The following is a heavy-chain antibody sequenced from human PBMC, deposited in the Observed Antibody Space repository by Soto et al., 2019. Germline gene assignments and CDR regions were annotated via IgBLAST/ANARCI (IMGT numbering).Heavy chain of an antibody. V-gene: IGHV3-23*01. CDR1: GFTFSNYA. D-gene: IGHD3-16*01. Sequence: EVQLLASGGGLVQPGGSLRLSCAVSGFTFSNYAMTWVRQGPGKGLEWVSGISGSGGRSYYADSVKGRFTISRDNSKSTLYLQMNGQRAEDTAVYYCAKAYFVWSSEQPYFFDSWGQGTLVTVS. CDR2: ISGSGGRS. J-gene: IGHJ4*02. CDR3: AKAYFVWSSEQPYFFDS.